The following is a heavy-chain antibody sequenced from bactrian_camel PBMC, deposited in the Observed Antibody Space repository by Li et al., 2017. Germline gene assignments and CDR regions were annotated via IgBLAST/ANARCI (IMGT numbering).Heavy chain of an antibody. CDR3: AAGCTEVWSDYNVAETDFGY. CDR1: PDTYKYYY. Sequence: EVQLVESGGDSVQPGGSLMLSCVTSPDTYKYYYMAWFRQALGEAREHIASIDPDGTRHYTHSVKGRFTISQDNAKNTLYLQMNSLKPEDTAMYYCAAGCTEVWSDYNVAETDFGYWGQGTQVTVS. D-gene: IGHD4*01. J-gene: IGHJ6*01. V-gene: IGHV3S10*01. CDR2: IDPDGTR.